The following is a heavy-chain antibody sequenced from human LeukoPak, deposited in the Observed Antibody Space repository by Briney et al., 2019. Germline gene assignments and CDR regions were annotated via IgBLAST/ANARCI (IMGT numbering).Heavy chain of an antibody. Sequence: SETLSLTCTVSRGSMSHYYWSWIRQPPGKGLEWIGYIDYSGSTNYNPSLKSRLTISLDTSKNQFSLKLTSVTPADTAVYYCARQLVYVSGSYSFDYWGQGTLVTVSS. V-gene: IGHV4-59*01. D-gene: IGHD3-10*01. J-gene: IGHJ4*02. CDR2: IDYSGST. CDR3: ARQLVYVSGSYSFDY. CDR1: RGSMSHYY.